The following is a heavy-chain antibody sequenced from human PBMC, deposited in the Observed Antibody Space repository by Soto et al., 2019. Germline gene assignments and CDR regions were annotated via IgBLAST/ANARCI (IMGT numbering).Heavy chain of an antibody. Sequence: ASVKVSCKASGYTFTGYYMHWVRQAPGQGLEWMGWINPNSGGTNYAQKFQGRVTMTRDTSISTAYMELSRLRSDDTAVYYCARVGYDYVWGSYRPRHRCDPCVQRTLVTVSS. CDR2: INPNSGGT. D-gene: IGHD3-16*01. J-gene: IGHJ5*02. V-gene: IGHV1-2*02. CDR1: GYTFTGYY. CDR3: ARVGYDYVWGSYRPRHRCDP.